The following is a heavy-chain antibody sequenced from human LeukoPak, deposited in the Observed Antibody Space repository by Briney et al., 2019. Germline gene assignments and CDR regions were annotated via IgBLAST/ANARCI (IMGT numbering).Heavy chain of an antibody. CDR2: IIPIFGTA. Sequence: SVKVSCKASGGTFSSYAISWVRQAPGQGLEWMGGIIPIFGTANYAQKFQGRVTITADESTSTAYMELSSLRSEDTAVYYCASHSSSWLGERDWFDPWGQGTLVTVSS. V-gene: IGHV1-69*01. J-gene: IGHJ5*02. CDR1: GGTFSSYA. CDR3: ASHSSSWLGERDWFDP. D-gene: IGHD6-13*01.